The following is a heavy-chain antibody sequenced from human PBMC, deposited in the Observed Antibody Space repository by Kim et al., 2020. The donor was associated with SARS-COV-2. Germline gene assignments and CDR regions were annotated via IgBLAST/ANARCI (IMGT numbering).Heavy chain of an antibody. D-gene: IGHD3-22*01. V-gene: IGHV3-33*06. Sequence: ADSVKGRFTISRDNSKNTMYLQMNSLRAEDTAVYYCAKDQGYDSSGYYGYWGQGTLVTVSS. CDR3: AKDQGYDSSGYYGY. J-gene: IGHJ4*02.